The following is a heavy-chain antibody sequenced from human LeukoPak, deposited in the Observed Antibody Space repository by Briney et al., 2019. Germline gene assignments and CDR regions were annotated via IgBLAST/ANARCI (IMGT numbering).Heavy chain of an antibody. J-gene: IGHJ1*01. CDR1: GGSISSSNW. Sequence: PSGTLSLTCAVSGGSISSSNWWSWVRQPPGKGLEWIGEIYHNGSTNYNPSLKSRVTISVDKSKNQFSLKLSSVTAADTAVYYCARGGIAARPGYFQHWGQGTLVTVSS. D-gene: IGHD6-6*01. V-gene: IGHV4-4*02. CDR2: IYHNGST. CDR3: ARGGIAARPGYFQH.